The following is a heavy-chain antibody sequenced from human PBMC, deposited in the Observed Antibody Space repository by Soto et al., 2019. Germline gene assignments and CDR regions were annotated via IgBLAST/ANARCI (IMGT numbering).Heavy chain of an antibody. CDR1: GFTFSSYA. Sequence: EVQLLESGGCLVQPGGSLRIACAASGFTFSSYAMRWVRQAPGKGLEWVSVISGSGGSTYYADSVKGRFTISRDNSKNTLSLQMNSLRAEDTAVYYCAKAYIQYCSGGSCHVDAFDIWGQGTMVTVSS. CDR3: AKAYIQYCSGGSCHVDAFDI. D-gene: IGHD2-15*01. V-gene: IGHV3-23*01. CDR2: ISGSGGST. J-gene: IGHJ3*02.